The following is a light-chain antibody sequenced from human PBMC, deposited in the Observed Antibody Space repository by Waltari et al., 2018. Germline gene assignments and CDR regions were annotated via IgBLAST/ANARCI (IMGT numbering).Light chain of an antibody. CDR2: AAA. CDR1: QNISSY. CDR3: QQSHSFPLT. Sequence: DIQMTQSPSSLSASVGDRVTITCRASQNISSYLNWYQQKARNAPKPLIYAAASLQSWVPSRFSGSGSGTEFTLIITNLQPEDFATFFCQQSHSFPLTFGGGTKVETK. V-gene: IGKV1-39*01. J-gene: IGKJ4*01.